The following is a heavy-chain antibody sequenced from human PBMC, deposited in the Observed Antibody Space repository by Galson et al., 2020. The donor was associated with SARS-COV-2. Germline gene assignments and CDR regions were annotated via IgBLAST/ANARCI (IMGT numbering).Heavy chain of an antibody. J-gene: IGHJ4*02. CDR3: ARDIQRYCSGINGWGFDY. CDR1: GYTFTSNG. Sequence: ASVKVSCKASGYTFTSNGINWVRQAPGQGLEWMGWISVYNGNTNHAQKFHGRVTMSTDTSTSTAYMELRRLRSYDTAVYYCARDIQRYCSGINGWGFDYWGQGTLVTVSS. D-gene: IGHD2-15*01. V-gene: IGHV1-18*01. CDR2: ISVYNGNT.